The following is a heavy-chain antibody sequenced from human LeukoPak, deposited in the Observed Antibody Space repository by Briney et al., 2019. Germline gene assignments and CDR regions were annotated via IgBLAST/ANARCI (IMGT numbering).Heavy chain of an antibody. CDR3: ARDGVGTTTNFDY. CDR1: GYRFTDYY. CDR2: INPKSGAT. D-gene: IGHD3-3*01. J-gene: IGHJ4*02. Sequence: ASVKVSCKASGYRFTDYYIHWVRQAPGQGLEWMGWINPKSGATDYAQKFQGRVTMTGDTSITTVYLELTRLAFGDTAVYYCARDGVGTTTNFDYWGQGTLVTVSS. V-gene: IGHV1-2*02.